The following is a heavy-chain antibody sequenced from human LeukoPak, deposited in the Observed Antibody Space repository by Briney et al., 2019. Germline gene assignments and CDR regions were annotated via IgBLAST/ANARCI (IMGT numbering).Heavy chain of an antibody. CDR1: GVSISSHY. Sequence: PGGSLRLSCAVSGVSISSHYMNWVRQAPGKGLEWVSVIYSGGSTYYAASVKGRFTISRDNSKNMLYLQMDSLRAEDTAVYYCARSWNARLNFDYWGQGTLVTVSS. CDR3: ARSWNARLNFDY. J-gene: IGHJ4*02. CDR2: IYSGGST. D-gene: IGHD1-1*01. V-gene: IGHV3-66*02.